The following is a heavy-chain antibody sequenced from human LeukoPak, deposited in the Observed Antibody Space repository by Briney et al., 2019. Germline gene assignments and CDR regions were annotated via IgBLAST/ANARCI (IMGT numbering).Heavy chain of an antibody. CDR3: ARVAGTGGYYVQVDY. J-gene: IGHJ4*02. CDR2: VDSGGSRT. D-gene: IGHD3-10*02. V-gene: IGHV3-74*01. CDR1: GFPFSAYW. Sequence: GGPLRLSCAASGFPFSAYWMHWVRQAPGKGLVWVSRVDSGGSRTSYADSVKGRFTISRDNAKNTLYLQMNSLRAEDTAVYFCARVAGTGGYYVQVDYWGQGTLVTVSS.